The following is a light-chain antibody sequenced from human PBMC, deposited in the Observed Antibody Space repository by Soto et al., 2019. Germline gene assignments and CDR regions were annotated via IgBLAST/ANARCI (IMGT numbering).Light chain of an antibody. CDR3: QQRKSWPPLT. V-gene: IGKV3-11*01. CDR1: QSVDHY. Sequence: ETVLTQSPSTLSLSPGERATLSCRASQSVDHYLAWYQQKPGQAPRLLIYDASNRASGIPARFSGSGSGTDFTLTISSLEPEDFAVYYCQQRKSWPPLTFGGGTKVEIK. J-gene: IGKJ4*01. CDR2: DAS.